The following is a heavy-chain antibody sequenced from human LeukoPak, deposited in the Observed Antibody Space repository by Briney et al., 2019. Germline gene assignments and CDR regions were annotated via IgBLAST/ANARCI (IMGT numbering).Heavy chain of an antibody. Sequence: SETLSLTCSVSGGSISSSSYYWDWIRQPPGKGLEWIGSIYYSGSTYYNPSLKSRVTISVDTSKNQFSLKLSSVTAADTAVYYCARHIEHYYYDVYYFDYWGQGTLVTVSS. D-gene: IGHD3-22*01. CDR3: ARHIEHYYYDVYYFDY. V-gene: IGHV4-39*01. CDR2: IYYSGST. J-gene: IGHJ4*02. CDR1: GGSISSSSYY.